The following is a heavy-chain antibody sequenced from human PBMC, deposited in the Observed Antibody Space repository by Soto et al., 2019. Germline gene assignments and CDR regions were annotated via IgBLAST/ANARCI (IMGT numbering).Heavy chain of an antibody. J-gene: IGHJ5*02. V-gene: IGHV3-30*18. CDR2: ISYDGSNK. CDR1: GFTFSSYG. D-gene: IGHD6-19*01. CDR3: AKDGIAVADTNWFDP. Sequence: GGSLRLSCAASGFTFSSYGMHWVRQAPGKGLEWVAVISYDGSNKYYAYSVKGRFTISRDNSKNTLYLQMNSLRAEDTAVYYCAKDGIAVADTNWFDPWGQGTLVTVSS.